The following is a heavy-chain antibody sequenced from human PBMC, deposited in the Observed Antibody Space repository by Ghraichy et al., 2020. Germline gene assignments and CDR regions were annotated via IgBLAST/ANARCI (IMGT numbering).Heavy chain of an antibody. J-gene: IGHJ3*02. Sequence: SQTPSLTCTVPAFSSSDYKWTWIRQAPGKGLEWIGYIYYRGSPNYNPSLKSQVTISVDTAKNQFSLTLTSVPAADTAVYYCAREWSAFDMWGQGTMVTVSS. V-gene: IGHV4-59*01. D-gene: IGHD2-8*01. CDR3: AREWSAFDM. CDR1: AFSSSDYK. CDR2: IYYRGSP.